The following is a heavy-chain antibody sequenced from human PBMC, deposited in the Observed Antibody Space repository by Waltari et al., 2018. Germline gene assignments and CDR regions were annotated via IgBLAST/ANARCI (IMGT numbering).Heavy chain of an antibody. CDR3: ARRFSIVVVVAATPGWFDP. CDR1: GGSISSSSYY. D-gene: IGHD2-15*01. Sequence: QLQLQESGPGLVKPSETLSLTCTVSGGSISSSSYYWGWIRQPPGKGLEWIGSIYYSGSTYYNPSLKSRVTISVDTSKNQFSLKLSSVTAADTAVYYCARRFSIVVVVAATPGWFDPWGQGTLVTVSS. CDR2: IYYSGST. V-gene: IGHV4-39*01. J-gene: IGHJ5*02.